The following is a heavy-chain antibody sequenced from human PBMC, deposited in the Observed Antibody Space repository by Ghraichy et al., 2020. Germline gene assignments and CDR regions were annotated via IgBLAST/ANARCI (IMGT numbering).Heavy chain of an antibody. J-gene: IGHJ3*02. CDR3: ASAAENYYDSSHDAFDI. Sequence: GGSLRLSCAASGFTFSSYSMNWVRQAPGKGLEWVSSISSSSSYIYYADSVKGRFTISRDNAKTSLYLQMNSLRAEDTAVYYCASAAENYYDSSHDAFDIWGQGTMVTVSS. CDR1: GFTFSSYS. D-gene: IGHD3-22*01. CDR2: ISSSSSYI. V-gene: IGHV3-21*01.